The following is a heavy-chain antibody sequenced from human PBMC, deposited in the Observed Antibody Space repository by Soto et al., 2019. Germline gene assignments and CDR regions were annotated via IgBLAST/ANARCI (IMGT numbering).Heavy chain of an antibody. Sequence: ESGGGVVQPGRSLRLSCAASGFTFSSYAMHWVRQAPGKGLEWVAVISYDGSNKYYADSVKGRFTISRDNSKNTLYLQMNSLRAEDTAVYYCARPETSGIGFDYWGQGTLVTVSS. V-gene: IGHV3-30-3*01. CDR2: ISYDGSNK. CDR3: ARPETSGIGFDY. CDR1: GFTFSSYA. D-gene: IGHD2-15*01. J-gene: IGHJ4*02.